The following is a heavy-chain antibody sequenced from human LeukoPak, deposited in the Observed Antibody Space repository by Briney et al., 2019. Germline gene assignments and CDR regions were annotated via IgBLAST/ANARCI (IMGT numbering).Heavy chain of an antibody. Sequence: SETLSLTCTVTGGSISSSRYYWGWIRQPPGKGLEWIGSIYYSGTTYYNPSLESRVTISEDTSKNQFSLMLRSVTAAGTAVYFCARQASDYFYYYMDVWGKGTTVTVSS. CDR2: IYYSGTT. CDR1: GGSISSSRYY. V-gene: IGHV4-39*01. CDR3: ARQASDYFYYYMDV. J-gene: IGHJ6*03.